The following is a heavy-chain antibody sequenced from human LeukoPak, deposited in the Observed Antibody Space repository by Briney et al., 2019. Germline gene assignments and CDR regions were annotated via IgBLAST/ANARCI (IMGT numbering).Heavy chain of an antibody. CDR1: GGTFSSYA. D-gene: IGHD5-24*01. CDR3: ARDGIEMATNDAFDI. CDR2: INPNSGGT. V-gene: IGHV1-2*02. J-gene: IGHJ3*02. Sequence: GSSVKVSCKASGGTFSSYAISWVRQAPGQGLEWIGWINPNSGGTNYAQKFQGRVTMTRDTSISTAYMELSRLRSDDTAVYYCARDGIEMATNDAFDIWGQGTMVTVSS.